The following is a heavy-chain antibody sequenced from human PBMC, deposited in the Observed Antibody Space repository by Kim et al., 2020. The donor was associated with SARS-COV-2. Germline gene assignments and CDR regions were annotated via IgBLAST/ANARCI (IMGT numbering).Heavy chain of an antibody. V-gene: IGHV1-24*01. CDR3: ATGPYDYVWGSYRWVSGAFDI. J-gene: IGHJ3*02. CDR2: FDPEDGET. CDR1: GYTLTELS. D-gene: IGHD3-16*02. Sequence: ASVKVSCKVSGYTLTELSMHWVRQAPGKGLEWMGGFDPEDGETIYAQKFQGRVTMTEDTSTDTAYMELSSLRSEDTAVYYCATGPYDYVWGSYRWVSGAFDIWGQGTMVTVSS.